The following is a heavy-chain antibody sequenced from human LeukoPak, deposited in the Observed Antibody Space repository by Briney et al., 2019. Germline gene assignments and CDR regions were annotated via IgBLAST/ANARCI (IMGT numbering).Heavy chain of an antibody. Sequence: GASVKVSCKASGYTFTGYYMHWVRQAPGQGLEWMGWINPNSGGTNYAQKFQGRVTMTRDTSISTAYMELSRLRSDDTAVYYCARTPRDITMVRGVIYYYYGMDVWGQGTTVTVS. V-gene: IGHV1-2*02. CDR2: INPNSGGT. D-gene: IGHD3-10*01. CDR1: GYTFTGYY. CDR3: ARTPRDITMVRGVIYYYYGMDV. J-gene: IGHJ6*02.